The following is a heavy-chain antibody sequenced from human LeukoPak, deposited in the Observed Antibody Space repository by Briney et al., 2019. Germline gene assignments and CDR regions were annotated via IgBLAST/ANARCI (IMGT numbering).Heavy chain of an antibody. V-gene: IGHV4-34*01. CDR3: ARMGTVTTGY. J-gene: IGHJ4*02. CDR1: GGSFSGYY. CDR2: INHGGST. Sequence: SETLSLTCAVYGGSFSGYYWSWIRQPPGKGLEWIGEINHGGSTNYNPSLKSRVTISVDTSKNQFSLKLSSVTAADTAVYYCARMGTVTTGYWGQGTLVTVSS. D-gene: IGHD4-17*01.